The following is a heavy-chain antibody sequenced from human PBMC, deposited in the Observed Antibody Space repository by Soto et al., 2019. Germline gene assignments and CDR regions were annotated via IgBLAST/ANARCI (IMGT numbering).Heavy chain of an antibody. V-gene: IGHV3-23*01. Sequence: SLRLSCAASGFTFSSYAMSWVRQAPGKGLEWVSTISGSGGSTYYADSVKGRFTISRDNSKNTLYLQMNSLRAEDTAVYYCAKDQTPGALTEGFQHWGQGTLVTVSS. D-gene: IGHD4-17*01. CDR1: GFTFSSYA. J-gene: IGHJ1*01. CDR3: AKDQTPGALTEGFQH. CDR2: ISGSGGST.